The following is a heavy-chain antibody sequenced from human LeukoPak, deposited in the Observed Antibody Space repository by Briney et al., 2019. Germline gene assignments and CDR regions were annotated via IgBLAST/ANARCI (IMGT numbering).Heavy chain of an antibody. CDR1: GGSISSGGYY. CDR2: IYYSGST. CDR3: ARDGRYWFDP. V-gene: IGHV4-31*03. Sequence: ASETLSLTCTVSGGSISSGGYYWSWIRQHPGKGLEWIGYIYYSGSTYYTPSLKSRVTISVDTSKNQFSLKLSSVTAADTAVYYCARDGRYWFDPWGQGTLVTVSS. D-gene: IGHD1-1*01. J-gene: IGHJ5*02.